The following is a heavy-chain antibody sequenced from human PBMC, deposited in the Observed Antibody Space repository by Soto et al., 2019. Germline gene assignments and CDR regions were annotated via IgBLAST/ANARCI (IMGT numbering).Heavy chain of an antibody. CDR3: ARDVDLGGTYYFDY. J-gene: IGHJ4*02. CDR1: GFTFSSYA. D-gene: IGHD6-19*01. Sequence: QVQLVESGGGVVQPGRSLRLSCAASGFTFSSYAMHWVRQAPGKGLGWVAVISYDGSNKYYADSVKGRFTISRDNSKNTLYLQMNSLRAEDTAVYYCARDVDLGGTYYFDYCGQGSLVTVSS. CDR2: ISYDGSNK. V-gene: IGHV3-30-3*01.